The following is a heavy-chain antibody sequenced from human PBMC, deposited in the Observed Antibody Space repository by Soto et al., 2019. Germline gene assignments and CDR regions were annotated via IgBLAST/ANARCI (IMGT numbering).Heavy chain of an antibody. CDR1: GFTFSSFE. J-gene: IGHJ4*02. Sequence: EVQLAESGGGLAQPGGSLRLSCVGSGFTFSSFEMNWVRQTPGKGLEWLSYIGRSGETIYYADSVKGRFTISRDNAKSSLFLQMNGLRDEDTGIYYCARDSRGGAARRPTFYYWDRGTLVTVSS. CDR2: IGRSGETI. V-gene: IGHV3-48*03. D-gene: IGHD6-6*01. CDR3: ARDSRGGAARRPTFYY.